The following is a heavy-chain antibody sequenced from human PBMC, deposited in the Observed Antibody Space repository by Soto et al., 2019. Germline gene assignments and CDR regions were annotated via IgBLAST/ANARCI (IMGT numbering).Heavy chain of an antibody. CDR3: ARGGYSSGYVDY. D-gene: IGHD5-18*01. V-gene: IGHV4-39*01. CDR2: IYYSGST. J-gene: IGHJ4*02. Sequence: QLQLQESGPGLVKPSETLSLTCTVSGGSISSSSYYWGWNRQPPGKGLEWIGSIYYSGSTYYNPSLKSRVTISVDTSKNQFSLKLSSVTAADTAVYYCARGGYSSGYVDYWGQGTLVTVSS. CDR1: GGSISSSSYY.